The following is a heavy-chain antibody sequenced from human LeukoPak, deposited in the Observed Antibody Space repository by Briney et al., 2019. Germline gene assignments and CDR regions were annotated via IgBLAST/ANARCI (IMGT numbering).Heavy chain of an antibody. Sequence: RRASVKVSCKASGYTFTGYYLHWVRQAPGQGLEWMGCVNPNSGDTNYAQKFQGSVTMTRDTSISTVYMELSSLRSEDTAVYYCARVKWELLADYWGQGTLVTVSS. V-gene: IGHV1-2*02. D-gene: IGHD1-26*01. CDR2: VNPNSGDT. CDR3: ARVKWELLADY. CDR1: GYTFTGYY. J-gene: IGHJ4*02.